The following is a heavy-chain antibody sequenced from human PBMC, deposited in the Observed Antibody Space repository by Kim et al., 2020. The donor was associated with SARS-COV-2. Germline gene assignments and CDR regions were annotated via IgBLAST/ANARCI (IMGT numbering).Heavy chain of an antibody. CDR1: GGSFSDYF. CDR2: INHSGST. J-gene: IGHJ4*02. Sequence: SETLSLTCAVYGGSFSDYFWSWIRQPPGKGLEWIGEINHSGSTNYNPSLKSRVTISVDTSKNQFSLKLNSVTAADTAVHYCARGRIEYSSSWRADYKKFDSWGQGTLVTVSS. CDR3: ARGRIEYSSSWRADYKKFDS. D-gene: IGHD6-13*01. V-gene: IGHV4-34*01.